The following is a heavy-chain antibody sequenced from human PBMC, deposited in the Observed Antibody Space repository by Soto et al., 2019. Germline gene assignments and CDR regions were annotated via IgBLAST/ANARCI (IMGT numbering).Heavy chain of an antibody. CDR1: GFTVSSYG. Sequence: XGCLRLSCAACGFTVSSYGMHWVRQAPGKGLEWVAVIWYDGSNKYYADSVKGRFTISRDNSKNTLYLQMNSLRAEDTAVYYCAPDVTEYSSSSPDYCGQRTLVTVSS. D-gene: IGHD6-6*01. J-gene: IGHJ4*02. CDR3: APDVTEYSSSSPDY. CDR2: IWYDGSNK. V-gene: IGHV3-33*01.